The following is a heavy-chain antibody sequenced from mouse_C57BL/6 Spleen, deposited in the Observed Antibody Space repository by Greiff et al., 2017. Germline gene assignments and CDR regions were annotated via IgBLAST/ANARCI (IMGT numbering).Heavy chain of an antibody. CDR2: IDPSDSYT. CDR1: GYTFTSYW. CDR3: ARISSLYYFDY. Sequence: QVQLQQPGAELVKPGASVKLSCKASGYTFTSYWMQWVKQRPGQGLEWIGEIDPSDSYTNYNQKFKGKATLTVDTSSSTAYMQLSSLTSEDSAVYYCARISSLYYFDYWGQGTTRTVSS. V-gene: IGHV1-50*01. J-gene: IGHJ2*01. D-gene: IGHD6-2*01.